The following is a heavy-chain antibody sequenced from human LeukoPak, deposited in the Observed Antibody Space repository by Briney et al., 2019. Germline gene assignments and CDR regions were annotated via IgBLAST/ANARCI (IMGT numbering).Heavy chain of an antibody. V-gene: IGHV3-21*01. CDR1: GFTFSSYS. CDR2: ISSSSSYI. D-gene: IGHD6-19*01. Sequence: GGSLRLSCAASGFTFSSYSMNWVRQAPGKGLEWVSSISSSSSYIYYADSVKGRFTISRDNAKNSLYLRMNSLRAEDTAVYYCARVSSGWYFDYWGQGTLVTVSS. J-gene: IGHJ4*02. CDR3: ARVSSGWYFDY.